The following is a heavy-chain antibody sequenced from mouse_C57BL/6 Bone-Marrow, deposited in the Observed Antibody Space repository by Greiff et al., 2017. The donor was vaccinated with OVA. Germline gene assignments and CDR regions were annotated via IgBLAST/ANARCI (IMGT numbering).Heavy chain of an antibody. V-gene: IGHV2-5*01. Sequence: VQLQQSGPGLVQPSQSLSITCTVSGFSLTSYGVHWVRQSPGKGLEWLGVIWRGGSTDYNAAFMSRLSITKDNSKSQVFFKMNSLQADDTAIYYWAKDYGSSYRYFDGWGTGTTVTVSS. D-gene: IGHD1-1*01. CDR3: AKDYGSSYRYFDG. CDR1: GFSLTSYG. CDR2: IWRGGST. J-gene: IGHJ1*03.